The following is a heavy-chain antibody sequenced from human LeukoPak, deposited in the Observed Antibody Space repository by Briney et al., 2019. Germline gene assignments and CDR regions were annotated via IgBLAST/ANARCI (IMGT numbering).Heavy chain of an antibody. CDR2: ISAYNGNT. CDR3: AREGVVAAISFDY. J-gene: IGHJ4*02. D-gene: IGHD2-21*02. CDR1: GYTFTNYG. V-gene: IGHV1-18*01. Sequence: PVASVKVSCKASGYTFTNYGFTWVRQAPGHGLEWMGWISAYNGNTHTAQKLQGRVTMTTDTSTSTAYMELRSLRSDDTAVYYCAREGVVAAISFDYWGQGTLVTVSS.